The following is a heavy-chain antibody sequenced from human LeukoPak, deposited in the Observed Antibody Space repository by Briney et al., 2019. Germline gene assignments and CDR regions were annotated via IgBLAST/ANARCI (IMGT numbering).Heavy chain of an antibody. CDR1: GFSFSSYE. CDR3: ARDWNYYGSGSSPGFDP. Sequence: GGSLRLSCAASGFSFSSYEMNWVRQAPGKGLEWVSYISSSGSTKYYADSVKGRFTISRDNAKNSPYLQMNSLRVEDTAIYYCARDWNYYGSGSSPGFDPWGQGTLVTVSS. CDR2: ISSSGSTK. V-gene: IGHV3-48*03. J-gene: IGHJ5*02. D-gene: IGHD3-10*01.